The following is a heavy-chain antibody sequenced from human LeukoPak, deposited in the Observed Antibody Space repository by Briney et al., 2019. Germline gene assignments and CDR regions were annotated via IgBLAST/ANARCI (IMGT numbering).Heavy chain of an antibody. CDR2: ISHTGSA. CDR3: ARSRSQDLSSVYWGGYYYMDV. J-gene: IGHJ6*03. V-gene: IGHV4-59*01. Sequence: SETLSLTCTVSGGSLSSYYWSWIRQTPGKGLEWIGYISHTGSATYNPSLKSRVTMFVQTPKNQFSLTLSSVTDADTAVYYCARSRSQDLSSVYWGGYYYMDVWGKGTTVTVSS. CDR1: GGSLSSYY. D-gene: IGHD3-3*01.